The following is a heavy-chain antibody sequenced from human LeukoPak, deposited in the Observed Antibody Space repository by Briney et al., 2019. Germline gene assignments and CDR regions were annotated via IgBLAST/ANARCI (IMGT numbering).Heavy chain of an antibody. CDR3: ARDRGAAGTFDY. CDR2: ISSSSSTI. CDR1: GFTFSTYS. Sequence: PGGSLTLSCAASGFTFSTYSMNWVRQAPGKGLEWLSYISSSSSTIYYADSVKGRFTISRDNAKNSLYLQMNSLRAEDTAVYYCARDRGAAGTFDYWGQGTLVTVSS. J-gene: IGHJ4*02. D-gene: IGHD6-13*01. V-gene: IGHV3-48*01.